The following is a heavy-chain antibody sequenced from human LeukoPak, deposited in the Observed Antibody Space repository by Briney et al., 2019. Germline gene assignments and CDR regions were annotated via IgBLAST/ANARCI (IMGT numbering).Heavy chain of an antibody. CDR1: GFTFSSYA. V-gene: IGHV3-30*04. CDR2: ISYDGSNK. Sequence: GRSLRLSCAASGFTFSSYAMHWVRQAPGKGLEWVAVISYDGSNKYYADSVKGRFTISRDNSKNTLYLQMSSLRAEDTAVYYCARDRGRYYYGSGSYSGPDYWGQGTLVTVSS. D-gene: IGHD3-10*01. CDR3: ARDRGRYYYGSGSYSGPDY. J-gene: IGHJ4*02.